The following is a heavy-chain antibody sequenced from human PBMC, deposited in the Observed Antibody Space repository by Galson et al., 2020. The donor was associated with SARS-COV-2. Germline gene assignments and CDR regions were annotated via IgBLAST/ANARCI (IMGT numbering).Heavy chain of an antibody. CDR3: ARGVATITPPYYYYMDV. Sequence: GESLKISCAASGFTFSSYDMHWVRQATGKGLEWVSAIGTAGDTYYPGSVKGRFTISRENAKNSLYLQMNSLRAGDTAVYYCARGVATITPPYYYYMDVWGKGTTVTVSS. J-gene: IGHJ6*03. V-gene: IGHV3-13*04. D-gene: IGHD5-12*01. CDR2: IGTAGDT. CDR1: GFTFSSYD.